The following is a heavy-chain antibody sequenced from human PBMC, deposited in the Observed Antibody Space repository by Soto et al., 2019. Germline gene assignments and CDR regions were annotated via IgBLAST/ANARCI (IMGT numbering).Heavy chain of an antibody. CDR1: GFTFSSYG. Sequence: QVQLVESGGGVVQPGRSLRLSCAASGFTFSSYGMHWVRQAPGKGLEWVAVIWYDGSNKYYADSVKGRFTISRDNSKNTLYLQMNSLRAEDTAVYYCARDLNAFSRYYYYYMDVWGKGTTVTVSS. D-gene: IGHD1-1*01. CDR2: IWYDGSNK. J-gene: IGHJ6*03. CDR3: ARDLNAFSRYYYYYMDV. V-gene: IGHV3-33*01.